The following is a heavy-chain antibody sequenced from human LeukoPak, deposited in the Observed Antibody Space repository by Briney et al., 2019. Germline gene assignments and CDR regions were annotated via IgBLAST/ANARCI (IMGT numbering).Heavy chain of an antibody. J-gene: IGHJ5*02. CDR1: GFTVSSNY. CDR2: IYSGGST. Sequence: SGGSLRLSCAASGFTVSSNYMSWVRQAPGKGLEWVSVIYSGGSTYYADSVKGRFTISRHNSKNTLYLQMNSLRAEDTAVYYCANLGISTGRGNWFDPWGQGTLVTVSS. CDR3: ANLGISTGRGNWFDP. D-gene: IGHD7-27*01. V-gene: IGHV3-53*01.